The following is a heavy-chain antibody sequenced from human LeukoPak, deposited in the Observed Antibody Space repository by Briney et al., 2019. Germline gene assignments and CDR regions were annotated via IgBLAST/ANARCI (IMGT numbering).Heavy chain of an antibody. V-gene: IGHV3-23*01. CDR3: AKDRSIILWFGELLGY. Sequence: GGSLRLSCAASGFTFSSYAMSWVRQAPGEGREGVSAISGSGGSTYYADSVKGRFTISRDNSKNTLYLQMNSLRAEDTAVYYCAKDRSIILWFGELLGYWGQGTLVTVSS. CDR2: ISGSGGST. CDR1: GFTFSSYA. D-gene: IGHD3-10*01. J-gene: IGHJ4*02.